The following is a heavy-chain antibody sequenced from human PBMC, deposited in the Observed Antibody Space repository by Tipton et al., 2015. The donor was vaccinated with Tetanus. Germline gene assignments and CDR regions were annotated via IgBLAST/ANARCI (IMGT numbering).Heavy chain of an antibody. CDR2: VHYTGAT. Sequence: TLSLTCSVSGGSVDSGSYHWAWIRQPPGKGLEWIGSVHYTGATYYTPSLKSRVTISVDTSQKQISLKVNSATAADTAVYYCARDRGVRGGYYYYHGMDVWGQGTTVTVSS. CDR3: ARDRGVRGGYYYYHGMDV. CDR1: GGSVDSGSYH. J-gene: IGHJ6*02. D-gene: IGHD3-10*01. V-gene: IGHV4-39*07.